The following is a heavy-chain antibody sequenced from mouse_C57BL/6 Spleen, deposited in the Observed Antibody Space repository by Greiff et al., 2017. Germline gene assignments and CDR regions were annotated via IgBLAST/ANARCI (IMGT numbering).Heavy chain of an antibody. CDR2: ISSGGDYI. V-gene: IGHV5-9-1*02. D-gene: IGHD2-1*01. CDR3: TRDRDGNYYYYAMDY. J-gene: IGHJ4*01. Sequence: EVMLVESGEGLVKPGGSLKLSCAASGFTFSSYALSWVRQTPEKRLEWVAYISSGGDYIYYADTVKGRFTISRDNARNTLYLQMSSLKSEDTAMXYCTRDRDGNYYYYAMDYWGQGTSVTVYS. CDR1: GFTFSSYA.